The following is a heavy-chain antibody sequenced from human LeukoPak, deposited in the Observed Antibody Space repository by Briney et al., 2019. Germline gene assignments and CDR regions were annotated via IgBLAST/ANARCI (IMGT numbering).Heavy chain of an antibody. CDR2: INHSGST. J-gene: IGHJ4*02. CDR3: AIGGTVTLRLFDY. Sequence: PSETLSLTCAVYGGSFSGYYWSWIRQPPGKGLEWIGEINHSGSTNYNPSFKSRVTISVDTSKNQFSLKLSSVTAADTAVYYCAIGGTVTLRLFDYWGQGTLVTVSS. D-gene: IGHD4-11*01. CDR1: GGSFSGYY. V-gene: IGHV4-34*01.